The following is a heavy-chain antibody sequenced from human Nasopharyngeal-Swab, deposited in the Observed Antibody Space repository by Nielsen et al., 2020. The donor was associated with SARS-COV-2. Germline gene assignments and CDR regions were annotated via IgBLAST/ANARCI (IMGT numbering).Heavy chain of an antibody. D-gene: IGHD1-1*01. V-gene: IGHV3-30*03. CDR2: ISHDGRFE. Sequence: VRQAPGKGLEWVTIISHDGRFESYADSAKGRFTISRDTSKNTLSLQMSSLRTEDTAVYYCARWNEEGARGYKGMDVWGQGTTVTVSS. J-gene: IGHJ6*02. CDR3: ARWNEEGARGYKGMDV.